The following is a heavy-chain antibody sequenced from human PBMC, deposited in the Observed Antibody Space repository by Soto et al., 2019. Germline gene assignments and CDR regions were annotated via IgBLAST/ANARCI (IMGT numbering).Heavy chain of an antibody. CDR3: AREVKVAAAGFPNNWFDP. Sequence: QVQLQESGPGLVKPSQTLSLTCTVSGGSISSGGYYWSWIRQHPGKGLEWIGYIYYSGSTYYNPSLKSRVTISVDTSKNQFSLKLSSVTAADTAVYYCAREVKVAAAGFPNNWFDPWGQGTLVTVSS. V-gene: IGHV4-31*03. J-gene: IGHJ5*02. CDR1: GGSISSGGYY. CDR2: IYYSGST. D-gene: IGHD6-13*01.